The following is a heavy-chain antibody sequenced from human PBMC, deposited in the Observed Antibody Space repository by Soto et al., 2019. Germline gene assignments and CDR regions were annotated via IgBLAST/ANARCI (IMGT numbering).Heavy chain of an antibody. V-gene: IGHV3-30-3*01. D-gene: IGHD5-12*01. CDR2: MSYDGSRR. CDR1: GFTFSSYV. CDR3: ARDSMFSGYENWYFDL. Sequence: QVQLVESGGGVVQPGRSLRLSCAASGFTFSSYVMHWVRQAPGKGLEWVALMSYDGSRRYYAESVKGRFTISRDNYKNTLFLQMKRLRTDDTDIYYCARDSMFSGYENWYFDLWGRGTLVTVSS. J-gene: IGHJ2*01.